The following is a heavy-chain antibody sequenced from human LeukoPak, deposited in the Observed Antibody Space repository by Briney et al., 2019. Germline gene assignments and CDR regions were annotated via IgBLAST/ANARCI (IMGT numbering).Heavy chain of an antibody. CDR2: IYYSGST. CDR3: ARVKLYYYDSSGYYMTAYAFDI. D-gene: IGHD3-22*01. Sequence: SETLSLTRTVSGGSTSSSSYYWGWIRQPPGKGLEWIGSIYYSGSTYYNPSLKSRVTISVDTSKNQFSLKLSSVTAADTAVYYCARVKLYYYDSSGYYMTAYAFDIWGQGTMVTVSS. J-gene: IGHJ3*02. CDR1: GGSTSSSSYY. V-gene: IGHV4-39*01.